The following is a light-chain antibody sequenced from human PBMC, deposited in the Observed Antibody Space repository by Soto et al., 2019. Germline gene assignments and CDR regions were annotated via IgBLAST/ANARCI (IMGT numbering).Light chain of an antibody. CDR3: HQYGSSHI. Sequence: EVVLTQSPCTLSLSPGERVTLSCRASQSVTSGYSAWYQQKPGQAPRLLIYSASSGAAGISDWFSGSGSGTVFTLTINSLDPEDFAVYYCHQYGSSHIFGQGTKLEIK. V-gene: IGKV3-20*01. CDR1: QSVTSGY. J-gene: IGKJ2*01. CDR2: SAS.